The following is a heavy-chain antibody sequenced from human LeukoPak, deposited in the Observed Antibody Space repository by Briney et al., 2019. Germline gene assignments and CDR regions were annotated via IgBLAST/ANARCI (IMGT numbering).Heavy chain of an antibody. CDR1: GITVNTNY. CDR3: ARLHYDVLTGPFDY. CDR2: IYSGGAT. D-gene: IGHD3-9*01. Sequence: GGSLRLSCAASGITVNTNYMSWVRQAPGKGLEWVSIIYSGGATFYADSVKGRFTISRESSKNTLWLQMNSLTAEDTTVYYCARLHYDVLTGPFDYWGQGTLVTVSS. V-gene: IGHV3-66*04. J-gene: IGHJ4*02.